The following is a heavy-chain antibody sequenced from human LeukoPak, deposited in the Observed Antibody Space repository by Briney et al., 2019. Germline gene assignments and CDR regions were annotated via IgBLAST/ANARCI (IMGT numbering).Heavy chain of an antibody. D-gene: IGHD5-24*01. CDR3: ARMATRAPVFYYYYYRAV. CDR1: GGSVTSGSYY. CDR2: MFYSGNT. Sequence: SETLSLTCTVSGGSVTSGSYYWGWIRQPPGNGLEWIGNMFYSGNTYYNPSLKSRVTMSLDTSKNQFSLKLSSVTAADTAVYYCARMATRAPVFYYYYYRAVWGKGATVTVS. J-gene: IGHJ6*03. V-gene: IGHV4-39*01.